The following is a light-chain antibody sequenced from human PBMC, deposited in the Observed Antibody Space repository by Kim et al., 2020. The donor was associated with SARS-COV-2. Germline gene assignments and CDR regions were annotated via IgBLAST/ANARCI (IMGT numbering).Light chain of an antibody. CDR3: QTSGTGIQV. V-gene: IGLV4-69*01. J-gene: IGLJ3*02. Sequence: MITGSRGSGHDSYAIAGHQQQQEKRPRYLMKLNSDGSHSKGGGFPRRFCGASAGAECYLTIASLQSEDEDDYFCQTSGTGIQVFGGGTQLTVL. CDR1: SGHDSYA. CDR2: LNSDGSH.